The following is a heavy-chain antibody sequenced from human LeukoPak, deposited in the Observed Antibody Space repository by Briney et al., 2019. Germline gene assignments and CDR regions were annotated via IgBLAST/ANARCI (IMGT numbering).Heavy chain of an antibody. D-gene: IGHD6-6*01. CDR1: GGTFTSYA. CDR2: IIPIFGTA. V-gene: IGHV1-69*13. Sequence: SVKVSCKASGGTFTSYAISWVRQAPGQGLEWMGGIIPIFGTANYAQKFQGRVTITADESTSTAYMELSSLRSEDTAVYYCASHIAARLAYMDVWGKGTTVTVSS. CDR3: ASHIAARLAYMDV. J-gene: IGHJ6*03.